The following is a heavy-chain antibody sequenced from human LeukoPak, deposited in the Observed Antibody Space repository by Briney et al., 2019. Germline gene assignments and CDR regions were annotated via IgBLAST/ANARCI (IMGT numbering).Heavy chain of an antibody. CDR1: GYSFTSYW. J-gene: IGHJ6*03. V-gene: IGHV5-51*01. D-gene: IGHD5-18*01. CDR2: IYPGDSDT. Sequence: GESLKISCKGSGYSFTSYWIGWVRQMPGKGLEWMGIIYPGDSDTRYSPSFQGQVTISADKSISTAYLQWSSLKASDTAMYYCASRVGYSYGYASPYYMDVWGKGTTVTISS. CDR3: ASRVGYSYGYASPYYMDV.